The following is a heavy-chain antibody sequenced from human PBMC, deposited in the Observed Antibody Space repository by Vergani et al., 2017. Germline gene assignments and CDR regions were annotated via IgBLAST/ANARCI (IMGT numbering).Heavy chain of an antibody. D-gene: IGHD6-19*01. CDR1: GYSFNNYA. Sequence: QDQLVQSGPELKKPGASVKVSCKASGYSFNNYAIHWVRQAPGQGLEWMGWINPTTGNPTYARSFTGRFVFSLDTSISTAYLQIGSLKAEDTAVYFCARAKRGRLAVGATDSWGQGTLLTVSS. CDR2: INPTTGNP. CDR3: ARAKRGRLAVGATDS. J-gene: IGHJ4*02. V-gene: IGHV7-4-1*01.